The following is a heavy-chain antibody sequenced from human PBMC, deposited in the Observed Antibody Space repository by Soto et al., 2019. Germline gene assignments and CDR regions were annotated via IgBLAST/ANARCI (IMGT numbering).Heavy chain of an antibody. CDR3: ARGGGRYCGGDCFFYAFGI. D-gene: IGHD2-21*02. V-gene: IGHV3-33*01. CDR2: IWYDGSNK. Sequence: GGSLRLSCAASGFTFSSYGMHWVRQAPGKGLEWVAVIWYDGSNKYYADSVKGRFTISRDNSKNTLYLQMNSLRAEDTAVYYCARGGGRYCGGDCFFYAFGIWGQGTMVTVS. J-gene: IGHJ3*02. CDR1: GFTFSSYG.